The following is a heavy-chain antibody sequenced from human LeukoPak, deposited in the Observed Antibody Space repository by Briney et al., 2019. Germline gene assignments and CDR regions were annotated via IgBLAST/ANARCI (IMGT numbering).Heavy chain of an antibody. CDR1: GFTFSSYA. CDR2: ISGSGVST. Sequence: GGSLRLSCAASGFTFSSYAMSWVRQAPGKGLEWVSAISGSGVSTYYADSVKGRFTISRDNSNSTLLLYLNSLRAEDTAVYYCARDDWTSWGQGTLVTVSS. D-gene: IGHD2-21*01. V-gene: IGHV3-23*01. J-gene: IGHJ4*02. CDR3: ARDDWTS.